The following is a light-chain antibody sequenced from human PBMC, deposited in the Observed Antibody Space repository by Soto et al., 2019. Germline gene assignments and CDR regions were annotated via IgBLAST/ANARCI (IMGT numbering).Light chain of an antibody. CDR3: QQYGSSPRVYT. Sequence: EIVLTQSPGTLSLSPGERATLSCRASQSVSSSYLAWYQQKPGQAPRLLIYGASSRATGIPDRFSGSGSGTDFTLTISRLEPEDFAVYYCQQYGSSPRVYTLGQGTKLESK. CDR2: GAS. CDR1: QSVSSSY. J-gene: IGKJ2*01. V-gene: IGKV3-20*01.